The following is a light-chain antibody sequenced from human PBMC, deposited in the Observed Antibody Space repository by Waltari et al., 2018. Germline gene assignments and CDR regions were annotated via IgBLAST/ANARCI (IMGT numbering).Light chain of an antibody. CDR2: DVN. CDR3: SSYTTTTSLV. Sequence: QSALTQPASVSGSPGQSITISCTGTSSDVGAYNYVSWYQQHPGKAPKLMIYDVNNRPSGVSTRFSGSKSGNTASLTISGLQAEDEADYYCSSYTTTTSLVFGGGTKLTVL. V-gene: IGLV2-14*03. CDR1: SSDVGAYNY. J-gene: IGLJ2*01.